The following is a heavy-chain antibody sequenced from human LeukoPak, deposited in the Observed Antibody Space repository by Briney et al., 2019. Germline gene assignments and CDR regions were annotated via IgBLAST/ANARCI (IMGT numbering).Heavy chain of an antibody. CDR1: GGTFSSYA. V-gene: IGHV1-69*01. Sequence: ASVKVSCKASGGTFSSYAISWVRQAPGQGLEWMGGIIPIFGTANYAQKFQGRVTITADESTSTAYMELSSLRSEDTAVYYCARDGARSNYGDYVGDYWGQGTLVTVSS. J-gene: IGHJ4*02. D-gene: IGHD4-17*01. CDR3: ARDGARSNYGDYVGDY. CDR2: IIPIFGTA.